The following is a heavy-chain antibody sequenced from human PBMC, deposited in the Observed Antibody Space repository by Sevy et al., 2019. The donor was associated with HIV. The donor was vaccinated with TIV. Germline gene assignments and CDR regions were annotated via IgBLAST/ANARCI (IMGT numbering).Heavy chain of an antibody. D-gene: IGHD3-10*01. J-gene: IGHJ4*02. Sequence: SETLSLTCAVYGGSFSGYYWSWIRQPPGKGLEWIGEINHSGSTNYNPSLKSRVTISVDTSKNQFSLKLSSVTAADTAVYYCAREVLLWFGVDYWGQGTLVTVS. CDR2: INHSGST. CDR3: AREVLLWFGVDY. V-gene: IGHV4-34*01. CDR1: GGSFSGYY.